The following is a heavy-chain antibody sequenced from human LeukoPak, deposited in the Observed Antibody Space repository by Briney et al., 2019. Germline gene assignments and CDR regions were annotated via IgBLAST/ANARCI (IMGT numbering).Heavy chain of an antibody. CDR2: ISSSGSTI. V-gene: IGHV3-48*03. CDR1: GFTFSSYE. CDR3: ARVSAGVIGMKDVFGM. Sequence: GGALRLSCAAPGFTFSSYEMNWVRQAPGKGLEWVSYISSSGSTIYYADSVKGRFTISRHNAKNSLYLQMNSLKAEDTAVYYCARVSAGVIGMKDVFGMWGRGTMVTVSS. D-gene: IGHD3-16*02. J-gene: IGHJ3*02.